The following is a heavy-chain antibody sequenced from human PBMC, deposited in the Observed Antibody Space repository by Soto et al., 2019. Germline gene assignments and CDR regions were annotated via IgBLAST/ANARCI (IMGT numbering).Heavy chain of an antibody. V-gene: IGHV1-18*01. CDR1: GYTFTSYG. Sequence: ASVKVSCKASGYTFTSYGISWVRQAPGQGLEWMGWISAYNGNTNYAQKLQGRVTMTTDTSTSTAYMELRSLRSDDTAVYYCARASLTIVGVVIIEFDYWGQGSLVTVSS. J-gene: IGHJ4*02. CDR3: ARASLTIVGVVIIEFDY. D-gene: IGHD3-3*01. CDR2: ISAYNGNT.